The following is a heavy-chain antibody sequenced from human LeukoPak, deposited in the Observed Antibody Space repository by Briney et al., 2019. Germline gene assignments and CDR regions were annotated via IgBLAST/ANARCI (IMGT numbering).Heavy chain of an antibody. CDR3: ARDGVENVGVADLTWFDS. CDR2: IKQDGSEK. CDR1: GFTFRNFW. Sequence: GGSLRLSCAASGFTFRNFWMSWVRQAPGKGLEWVANIKQDGSEKYSVDSVKGRFTISRDNAKSSLYLQMNSLSAEDSALYYCARDGVENVGVADLTWFDSWGQGALVIVSS. D-gene: IGHD6-19*01. J-gene: IGHJ5*01. V-gene: IGHV3-7*01.